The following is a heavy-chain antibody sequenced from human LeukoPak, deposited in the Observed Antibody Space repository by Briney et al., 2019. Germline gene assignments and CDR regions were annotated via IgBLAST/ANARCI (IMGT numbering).Heavy chain of an antibody. CDR2: IYYSGST. CDR3: VSKPRH. J-gene: IGHJ1*01. D-gene: IGHD4-11*01. Sequence: PSXTLSLTCTVSGGSISSYYWSWIRQPPGKGLEWIGSIYYSGSTYYNPSLKSPVTISVDTSKNQFSLKLSSVTAADTAVYYCVSKPRHWGQGTLVTVSS. CDR1: GGSISSYY. V-gene: IGHV4-59*05.